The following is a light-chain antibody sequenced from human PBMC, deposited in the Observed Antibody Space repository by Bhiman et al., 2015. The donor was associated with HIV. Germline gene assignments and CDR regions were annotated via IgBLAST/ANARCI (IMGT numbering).Light chain of an antibody. CDR1: SSDVGAYNY. CDR2: DVS. V-gene: IGLV2-14*03. CDR3: QSYDSSLSGWV. J-gene: IGLJ3*02. Sequence: QSALTQPASVSGSPGQSITISCTGTSSDVGAYNYVSWYQQHPGKAPKLMIYDVSNRPSGVSNRFSGSKSGNTASLTISGLQAEDEADYYCQSYDSSLSGWVFGGGTKLTVL.